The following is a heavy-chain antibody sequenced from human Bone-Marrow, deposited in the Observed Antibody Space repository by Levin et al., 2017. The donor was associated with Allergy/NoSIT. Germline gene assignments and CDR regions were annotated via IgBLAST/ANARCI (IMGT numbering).Heavy chain of an antibody. J-gene: IGHJ3*02. Sequence: SQTLSLTCTVSGGSISSGGYYWSWIRQHPGKGLEWIGYIYYSGSTYYNPSLKSRVTISVDTSKNQFSLKLSSVTAADTAVYYCARGRITMVRGVTTDAFDIWGQGTMVTVSS. D-gene: IGHD3-10*01. CDR3: ARGRITMVRGVTTDAFDI. CDR2: IYYSGST. V-gene: IGHV4-31*03. CDR1: GGSISSGGYY.